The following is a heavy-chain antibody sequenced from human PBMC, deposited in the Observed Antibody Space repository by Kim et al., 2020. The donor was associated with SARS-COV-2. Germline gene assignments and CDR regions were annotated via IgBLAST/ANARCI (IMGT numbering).Heavy chain of an antibody. V-gene: IGHV3-23*01. Sequence: GGSLRLSCAASGFSFSNFALSWVRQAPGGGLERVSGISISGGGTYYADSVKGRFTISRDNSKNTLYLQMNSLRAEDTAVYYCAKRGANTGPYYFDYWGQGTLVTVSS. CDR3: AKRGANTGPYYFDY. CDR2: ISISGGGT. CDR1: GFSFSNFA. D-gene: IGHD1-26*01. J-gene: IGHJ4*02.